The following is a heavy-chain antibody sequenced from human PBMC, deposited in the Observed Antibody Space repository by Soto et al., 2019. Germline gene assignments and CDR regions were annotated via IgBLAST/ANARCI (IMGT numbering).Heavy chain of an antibody. Sequence: SETLSLTCTVSGGSINNNNYYWGWVRQPPGKGLEWIGSVFYNGTTYYSPSLKSRVTITLATYRTQSSLRLKTMSAAYTAVYYGERLVVVFPGANAWGQGTLVTVSS. V-gene: IGHV4-39*01. CDR3: ERLVVVFPGANA. CDR2: VFYNGTT. D-gene: IGHD6-6*01. CDR1: GGSINNNNYY. J-gene: IGHJ5*02.